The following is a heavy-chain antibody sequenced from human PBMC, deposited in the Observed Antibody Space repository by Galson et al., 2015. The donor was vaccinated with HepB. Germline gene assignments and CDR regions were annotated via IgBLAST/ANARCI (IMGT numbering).Heavy chain of an antibody. CDR2: ISSSGST. CDR1: GGSISNGAYS. J-gene: IGHJ4*02. D-gene: IGHD5-18*01. Sequence: LSLTCTVSGGSISNGAYSWNWVRQPPGKELEWLGYISSSGSTYYNPSLKSRLAILLDTSKNQLFLKLSSVTAADTAMYYCARGSLIGYSRTVGFDHWGQGTLVTVSS. CDR3: ARGSLIGYSRTVGFDH. V-gene: IGHV4-30-4*07.